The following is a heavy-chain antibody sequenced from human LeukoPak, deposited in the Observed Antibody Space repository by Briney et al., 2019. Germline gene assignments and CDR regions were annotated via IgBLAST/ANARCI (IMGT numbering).Heavy chain of an antibody. CDR2: IYAGGST. Sequence: AGSLRLSCAASGFTVSSSYMRLVLHPPGKALYSVSVIYAGGSTYYADSVKGRFTISRDHSKNTLYLQMNSLRAEDTAVYYCVRRKSSSHAFDFWGQGTMVTVSS. D-gene: IGHD6-6*01. V-gene: IGHV3-66*01. CDR3: VRRKSSSHAFDF. CDR1: GFTVSSSY. J-gene: IGHJ3*01.